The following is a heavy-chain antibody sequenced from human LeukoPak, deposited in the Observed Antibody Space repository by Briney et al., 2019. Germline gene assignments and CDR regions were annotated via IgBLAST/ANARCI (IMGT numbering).Heavy chain of an antibody. CDR3: ARVLWFGGPYYFDY. CDR1: GGSFSGYY. D-gene: IGHD3-10*01. CDR2: IDHSGCT. V-gene: IGHV4-34*01. J-gene: IGHJ4*02. Sequence: SETLSLTCAVYGGSFSGYYWSWIRQPPGQGVKWIGEIDHSGCTNYNPSLKSRVTISVDTSKNQFSLKLSSVTDADTAVYYCARVLWFGGPYYFDYWGQGALVTVSS.